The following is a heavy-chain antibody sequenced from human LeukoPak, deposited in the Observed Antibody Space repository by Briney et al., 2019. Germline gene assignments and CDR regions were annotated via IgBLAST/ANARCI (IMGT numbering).Heavy chain of an antibody. J-gene: IGHJ6*02. CDR2: ISAYNGNT. D-gene: IGHD3-16*01. V-gene: IGHV1-18*01. CDR1: GYTFTSYG. CDR3: ARDPTSGYYYYYGMDV. Sequence: ASVKVSCKASGYTFTSYGISWVRQAPGQGLEWMGWISAYNGNTNYAQKPQGRVTMTTDTSTSTAYMELRSLRSDDTAVYYCARDPTSGYYYYYGMDVWGQGTTVTVSS.